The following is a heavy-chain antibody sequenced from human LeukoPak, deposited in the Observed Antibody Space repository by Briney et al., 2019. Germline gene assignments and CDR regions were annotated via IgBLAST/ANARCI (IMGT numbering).Heavy chain of an antibody. CDR3: ARRNYYGSGSYDNFDY. Sequence: SETLSLTCTVSGGSISSYYWSWIRQPPGKGLEWIGYIYYSGSTNYNPSLKSRVTISVDTSKNQFSLKLSSVTAADTAVYYCARRNYYGSGSYDNFDYWGQGTLVTVSS. J-gene: IGHJ4*02. CDR2: IYYSGST. V-gene: IGHV4-59*01. D-gene: IGHD3-10*01. CDR1: GGSISSYY.